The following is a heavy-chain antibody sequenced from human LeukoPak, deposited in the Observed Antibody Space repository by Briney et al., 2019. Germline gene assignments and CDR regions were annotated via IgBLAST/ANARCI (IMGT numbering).Heavy chain of an antibody. CDR1: GGTFSSYA. CDR3: ARARGGYCTPTTSCSCYFDS. CDR2: MNPANGNT. V-gene: IGHV1-8*03. D-gene: IGHD2-8*01. Sequence: GASVKVSCKASGGTFSSYAISWVRQATGQGPEWMGWMNPANGNTGYAQKFQGRHAITRDTSISTAYMELSGLRSEDTGIYFCARARGGYCTPTTSCSCYFDSWGRGTLVTVSS. J-gene: IGHJ4*02.